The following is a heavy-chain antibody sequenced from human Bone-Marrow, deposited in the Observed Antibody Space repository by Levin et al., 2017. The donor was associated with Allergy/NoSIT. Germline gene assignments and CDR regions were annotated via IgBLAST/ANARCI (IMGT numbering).Heavy chain of an antibody. V-gene: IGHV3-30*18. CDR3: AKDRSTYQLVYYFDY. J-gene: IGHJ4*02. Sequence: GGSLRLSCAASGFTFSSYGMHWVRQAPGKGLEWVAVISYDGSNKYYADSVKGRFTISRDNSKNTLYLQMNSLRAEDTAVYYCAKDRSTYQLVYYFDYWGQGTLVTVSS. D-gene: IGHD2-2*01. CDR1: GFTFSSYG. CDR2: ISYDGSNK.